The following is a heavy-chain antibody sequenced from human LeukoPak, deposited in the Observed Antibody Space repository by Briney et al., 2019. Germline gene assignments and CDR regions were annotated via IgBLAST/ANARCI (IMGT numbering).Heavy chain of an antibody. V-gene: IGHV1-69*06. CDR3: ATEAVGARPYSFDY. CDR2: IIPIFGTA. Sequence: GSSVKVSCKASGGTFSTYAISWVRQAPGQGLEWMGRIIPIFGTANYAQKFQGRVTITADKSTSTAYMELSSLRSEDTAVYYCATEAVGARPYSFDYWGQGTLVTVSS. D-gene: IGHD1-26*01. J-gene: IGHJ4*02. CDR1: GGTFSTYA.